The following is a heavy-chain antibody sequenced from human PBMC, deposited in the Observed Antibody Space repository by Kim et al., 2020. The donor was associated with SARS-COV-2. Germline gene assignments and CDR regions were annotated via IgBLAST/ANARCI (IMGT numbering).Heavy chain of an antibody. J-gene: IGHJ3*02. CDR2: IYYSGST. CDR1: GGSISSSSYY. CDR3: ARNGDYLDAFDI. D-gene: IGHD4-17*01. V-gene: IGHV4-39*01. Sequence: SETLSLTCTVSGGSISSSSYYWGWIRQPPGKGLEWIGSIYYSGSTYYNPSLKSRVTISVDTSKNQFSLKLSSVTAADTAVYYCARNGDYLDAFDIWGQGTMVTVSS.